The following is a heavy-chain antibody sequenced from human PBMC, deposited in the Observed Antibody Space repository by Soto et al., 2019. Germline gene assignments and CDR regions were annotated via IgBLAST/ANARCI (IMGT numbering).Heavy chain of an antibody. CDR1: GGTFSSYA. D-gene: IGHD6-25*01. J-gene: IGHJ6*02. Sequence: SVKVSCKASGGTFSSYAISWVRQAPGQGLEWMGGIIPIFGTANYAQKFQGRVTITADKSTSTAYMELSSLRSEDTAVYYCATEERSGGRSYCYYGMGVCGRGTTVAVSS. CDR3: ATEERSGGRSYCYYGMGV. V-gene: IGHV1-69*06. CDR2: IIPIFGTA.